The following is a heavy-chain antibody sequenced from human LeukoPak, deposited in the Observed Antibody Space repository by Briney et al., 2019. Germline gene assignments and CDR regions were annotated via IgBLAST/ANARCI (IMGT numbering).Heavy chain of an antibody. CDR1: GFTFSNAW. D-gene: IGHD6-13*01. J-gene: IGHJ6*02. Sequence: PGGSLRLSCAASGFTFSNAWMSWVRQAPGKGLERVGRIKSKTDGGTTDYAAPVKGRFTISRDDSKNTLYLQMNSLKTEDTAVYYCTTGAQQLALYYYGMDVWGQGTTVTVSS. V-gene: IGHV3-15*01. CDR2: IKSKTDGGTT. CDR3: TTGAQQLALYYYGMDV.